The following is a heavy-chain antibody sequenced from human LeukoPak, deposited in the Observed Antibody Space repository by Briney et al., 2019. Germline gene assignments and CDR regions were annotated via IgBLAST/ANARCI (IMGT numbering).Heavy chain of an antibody. D-gene: IGHD3-10*01. CDR1: GYIFTNYY. J-gene: IGHJ4*02. V-gene: IGHV1-46*01. CDR3: ASDHGSAYYRAPRH. CDR2: INPSGGST. Sequence: ASVKVSCKASGYIFTNYYMHWVRQAPGQGLEWMGTINPSGGSTTYAQKFQGRVTMTRDTSTSTVYMELSSLRSEDTAVYYCASDHGSAYYRAPRHWGQGTLVTVSS.